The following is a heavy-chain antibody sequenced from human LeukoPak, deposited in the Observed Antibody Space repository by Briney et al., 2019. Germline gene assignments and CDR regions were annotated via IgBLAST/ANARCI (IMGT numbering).Heavy chain of an antibody. V-gene: IGHV3-74*01. CDR2: INSDGSST. CDR1: GFTFSSYW. D-gene: IGHD3-9*01. J-gene: IGHJ4*02. Sequence: GGSLRLSCAASGFTFSSYWMHWVRQAPGKGLVWVSRINSDGSSTSYADSVKGRFTISRDNAKNTLYLQMNSLRAEDTAVYYCARDGSGEGYFDWLLSLDYWGRGTLVTVSS. CDR3: ARDGSGEGYFDWLLSLDY.